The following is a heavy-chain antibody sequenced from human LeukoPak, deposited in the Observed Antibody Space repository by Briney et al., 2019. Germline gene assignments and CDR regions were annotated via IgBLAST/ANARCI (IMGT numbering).Heavy chain of an antibody. D-gene: IGHD3-22*01. J-gene: IGHJ4*02. V-gene: IGHV4-39*01. CDR1: GGSISSSSYY. CDR2: IYYSGST. CDR3: ARGYDISAYPLDN. Sequence: PSETLSLTCTVSGGSISSSSYYWGWIRQPPGKGLEWIGSIYYSGSTFHDPSLKSRVTISVDTSKNQFSLKLSSVTAADTAVYYCARGYDISAYPLDNWGQGTLVTVSS.